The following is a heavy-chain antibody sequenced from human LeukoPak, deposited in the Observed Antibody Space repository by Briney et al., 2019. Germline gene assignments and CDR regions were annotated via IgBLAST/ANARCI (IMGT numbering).Heavy chain of an antibody. Sequence: PGGSLRLSCAASGFIVSGDFMSWVRQAPGKGLEWVSAISHTSEYTYHADSVKGRFTISRDNSKNTLYLQMNSLRAEDTAMYYCAKGSSAGRPYYFDYWGQGTLVTVSS. V-gene: IGHV3-23*01. CDR2: ISHTSEYT. CDR3: AKGSSAGRPYYFDY. CDR1: GFIVSGDF. J-gene: IGHJ4*02. D-gene: IGHD3-10*01.